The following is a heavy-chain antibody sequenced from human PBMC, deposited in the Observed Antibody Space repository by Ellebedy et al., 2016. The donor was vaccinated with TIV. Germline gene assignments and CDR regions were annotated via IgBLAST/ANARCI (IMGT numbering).Heavy chain of an antibody. CDR1: GFTFSDYY. CDR2: ISSSGSTI. J-gene: IGHJ1*01. D-gene: IGHD6-13*01. Sequence: PGGSLRLSCAASGFTFSDYYMSWIRQAPGKGLEWVSYISSSGSTIYYADSVKGRFTISRDNAKNSLYLQMNSLRAEDTAVYYCARVQQQLVLYFQHWGQGTLVTVSS. V-gene: IGHV3-11*01. CDR3: ARVQQQLVLYFQH.